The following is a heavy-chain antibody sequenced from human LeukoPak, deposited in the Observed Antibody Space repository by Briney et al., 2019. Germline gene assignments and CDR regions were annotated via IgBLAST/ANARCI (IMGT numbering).Heavy chain of an antibody. D-gene: IGHD6-13*01. CDR3: AKDSFSAAAGTGWYFDL. V-gene: IGHV3-23*01. CDR2: ISGSGGST. Sequence: PGGSLRLSCAASGFTFSSYAMSWVRQAPGKGLEWVSAISGSGGSTYYADSVKGRFTISRDNSKNTLYLRMNSLRAEDTAVYYCAKDSFSAAAGTGWYFDLWGRGTLVTVSS. CDR1: GFTFSSYA. J-gene: IGHJ2*01.